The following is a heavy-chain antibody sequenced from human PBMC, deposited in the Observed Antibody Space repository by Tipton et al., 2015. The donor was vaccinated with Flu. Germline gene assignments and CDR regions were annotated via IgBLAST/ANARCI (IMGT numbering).Heavy chain of an antibody. CDR1: GFTFSIYA. Sequence: LSLTCAASGFTFSIYAMSWVRQAPGKRLEWISAISGGAGGTYYADSVKGRFSISRDNSKNMLYLRMDSLSAEDTAIYYCAREWSAFDIWGQGTMVTVSS. CDR3: AREWSAFDI. V-gene: IGHV3-23*01. J-gene: IGHJ3*02. CDR2: ISGGAGGT. D-gene: IGHD2-15*01.